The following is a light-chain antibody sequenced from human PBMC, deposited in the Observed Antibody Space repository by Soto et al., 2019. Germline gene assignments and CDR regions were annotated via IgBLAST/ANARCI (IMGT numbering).Light chain of an antibody. CDR1: QSLAHNDRTTY. J-gene: IGKJ1*01. CDR3: MQTTQFPWT. V-gene: IGKV2-24*01. CDR2: RIS. Sequence: DIVMTQTPLSSPVTLGQPASISCRSSQSLAHNDRTTYLSWLQQRPGQPPRLLLYRISNRFSGVPDRFSGSGAGTDFTLHISRVEAEDVGVYYCMQTTQFPWTFGQGTKVDIK.